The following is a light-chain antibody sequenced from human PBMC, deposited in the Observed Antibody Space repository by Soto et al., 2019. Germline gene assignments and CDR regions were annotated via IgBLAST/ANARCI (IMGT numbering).Light chain of an antibody. CDR2: RAF. CDR3: QQRSNWRALT. CDR1: QSVSSGY. J-gene: IGKJ4*01. V-gene: IGKV3D-20*02. Sequence: EIVLTQSPGTLSLSPGERATLSCRSSQSVSSGYLAWYQQKPGQAPRLLIFRAFNRATGIPDRFSGSGSGTDFTLTISRLEPEDFAVYYCQQRSNWRALTFGGGTKVEIK.